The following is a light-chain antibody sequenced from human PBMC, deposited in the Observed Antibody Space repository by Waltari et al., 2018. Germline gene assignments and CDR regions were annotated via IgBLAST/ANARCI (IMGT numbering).Light chain of an antibody. CDR3: AAWDDSLEEV. CDR2: RNN. Sequence: QSVLTQPPSASGTPGQRVTISCSGSSSNIGSNPVSWYQQLPGMAPTLLIYRNNQRPSGVPYRFSGSKSGTSASLAISGLRSEDEAHYYCAAWDDSLEEVFGGGTKLTVL. J-gene: IGLJ2*01. CDR1: SSNIGSNP. V-gene: IGLV1-47*01.